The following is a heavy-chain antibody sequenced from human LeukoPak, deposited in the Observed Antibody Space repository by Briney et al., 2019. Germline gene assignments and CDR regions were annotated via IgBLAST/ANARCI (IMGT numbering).Heavy chain of an antibody. CDR1: GDSISNYY. V-gene: IGHV4-4*07. Sequence: PSETLSLTCTVSGDSISNYYWSWIRQPAGKGLEWIGRIYTSGSTNYNPSLKSRVTISVDTSKNQFSLKLSSVTAADTAVYYCARGPASRYGGKVRYFDYWGQGTLVTVSS. D-gene: IGHD4-23*01. CDR3: ARGPASRYGGKVRYFDY. CDR2: IYTSGST. J-gene: IGHJ4*02.